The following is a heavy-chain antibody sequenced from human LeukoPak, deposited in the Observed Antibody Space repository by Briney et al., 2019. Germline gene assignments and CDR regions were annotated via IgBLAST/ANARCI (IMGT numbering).Heavy chain of an antibody. CDR1: GGTFSSYA. Sequence: WASVKVSCKAPGGTFSSYAISWVRQAPGQGLEWMGRIIPSLGIANYAQKFQGRVTITADKSTSTAYMELSSRRSEDTAVYYCARGFYCSGGSCYSAYYYYGMDVWGQGTTVTVSS. V-gene: IGHV1-69*04. J-gene: IGHJ6*02. D-gene: IGHD2-15*01. CDR3: ARGFYCSGGSCYSAYYYYGMDV. CDR2: IIPSLGIA.